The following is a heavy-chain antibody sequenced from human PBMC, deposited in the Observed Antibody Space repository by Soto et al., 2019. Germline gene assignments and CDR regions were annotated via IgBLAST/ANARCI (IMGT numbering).Heavy chain of an antibody. Sequence: ASVKVSCKASGYTFTSYALHWVRQAPGQRLEWMGWINAGNGNTKYSQKFQGRVTITRDTSASTAYMELSSLRSEDTAVYYCAGDIAYGCCWRRYYYGMDVWGKGTTVTVSS. D-gene: IGHD3-10*01. CDR2: INAGNGNT. CDR3: AGDIAYGCCWRRYYYGMDV. V-gene: IGHV1-3*01. CDR1: GYTFTSYA. J-gene: IGHJ6*04.